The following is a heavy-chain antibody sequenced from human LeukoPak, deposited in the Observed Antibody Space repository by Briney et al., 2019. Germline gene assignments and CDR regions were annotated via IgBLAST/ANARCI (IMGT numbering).Heavy chain of an antibody. J-gene: IGHJ4*02. Sequence: GASVKVSCKASGYTLTGYYMHWVRQAPRQGLEWMGWINPNSGGTNYAQKFQGWVTMTRDTSISTAYMELSRLRSDDTAVYYCARGYCSSTSCYGVTPFDYWGQGTLVTVSS. CDR1: GYTLTGYY. V-gene: IGHV1-2*04. CDR3: ARGYCSSTSCYGVTPFDY. D-gene: IGHD2-2*01. CDR2: INPNSGGT.